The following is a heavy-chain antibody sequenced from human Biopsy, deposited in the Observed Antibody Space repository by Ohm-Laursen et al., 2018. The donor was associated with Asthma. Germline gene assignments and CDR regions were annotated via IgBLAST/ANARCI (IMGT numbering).Heavy chain of an antibody. CDR1: GFNFNIQW. J-gene: IGHJ6*02. CDR3: ASLHYFGMNV. CDR2: LEPDASET. V-gene: IGHV3-7*02. Sequence: SLRLSCSASGFNFNIQWMSWVRQAPGKGLEWVANLEPDASETYSVDSMKGRLTVSRDNAKTSIFLQLSTLRVEDTAVYYCASLHYFGMNVWGQGTTVTVSS.